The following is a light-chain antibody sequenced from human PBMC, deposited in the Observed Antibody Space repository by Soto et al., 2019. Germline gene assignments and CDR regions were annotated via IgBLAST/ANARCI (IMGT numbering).Light chain of an antibody. Sequence: EILLTQSPGTLPLSPGERATLSCGAGQSVSSSYLAWYQQKPGQAPRLLIYGASSRATGIPDRFSGSGSGTDFTLTISSLELEDFAVYYCQQRSDWHPLTFGGGTKVDIK. CDR3: QQRSDWHPLT. V-gene: IGKV3D-20*02. J-gene: IGKJ4*01. CDR1: QSVSSSY. CDR2: GAS.